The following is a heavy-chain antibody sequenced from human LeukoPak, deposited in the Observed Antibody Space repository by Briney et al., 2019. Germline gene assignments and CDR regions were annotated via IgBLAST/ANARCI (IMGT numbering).Heavy chain of an antibody. V-gene: IGHV3-48*04. D-gene: IGHD1-26*01. Sequence: PGGSLRLSCVASGFTFSDFSLNWVRQAPGKGLEWISYIGSAIYYADSVKGRFTISRDNAKKSLYLQMHSLRAEDTAFYHCARVKGEGAHFDYWGQGTLVTVSS. J-gene: IGHJ4*02. CDR1: GFTFSDFS. CDR3: ARVKGEGAHFDY. CDR2: IGSAI.